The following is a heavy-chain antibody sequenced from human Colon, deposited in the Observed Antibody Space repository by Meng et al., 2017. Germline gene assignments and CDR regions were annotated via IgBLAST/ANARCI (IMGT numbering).Heavy chain of an antibody. CDR3: TRDELGIGDY. Sequence: EVQLAGSGGGLVKPGGSLRLSCAASGFSFSDAWMSWVRQAPGKGLEWVGRISTRTYGVTTHYAAPVEGRFTISRDDSKNTMFLQMNSLKTEDTALYYCTRDELGIGDYWGQGTPVTVSS. CDR1: GFSFSDAW. J-gene: IGHJ4*02. D-gene: IGHD7-27*01. CDR2: ISTRTYGVTT. V-gene: IGHV3-15*01.